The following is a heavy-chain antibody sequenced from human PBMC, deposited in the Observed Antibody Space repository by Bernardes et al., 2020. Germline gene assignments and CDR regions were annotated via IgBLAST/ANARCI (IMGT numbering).Heavy chain of an antibody. CDR2: IYYSGST. CDR3: ARHEVSGWYYFDY. CDR1: GGSISSSSYY. J-gene: IGHJ4*02. D-gene: IGHD6-19*01. Sequence: SETLSLTCTVSGGSISSSSYYWGWIRQPPGKGLEWIGSIYYSGSTYYNPSLKSRVTISVDTSKNQFSLKLSSVTAADTAVYYCARHEVSGWYYFDYWGQGTLVTVSS. V-gene: IGHV4-39*01.